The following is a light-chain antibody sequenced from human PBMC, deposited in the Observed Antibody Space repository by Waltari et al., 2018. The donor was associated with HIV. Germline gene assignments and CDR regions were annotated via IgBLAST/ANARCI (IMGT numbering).Light chain of an antibody. CDR3: AAWDDTLNGFV. J-gene: IGLJ1*01. CDR1: DSNIANNA. V-gene: IGLV1-36*01. CDR2: YAS. Sequence: QSVLTQPPSLSEAPRQRVTISCSGSDSNIANNAVIWFKQLPGKTTKLFIYYASLLPSGVSDRFSATKSGTSASLAISGLQSEDAADYYCAAWDDTLNGFVFGTGPRVTVL.